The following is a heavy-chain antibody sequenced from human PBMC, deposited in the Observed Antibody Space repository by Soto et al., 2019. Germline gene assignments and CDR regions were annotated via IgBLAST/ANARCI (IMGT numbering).Heavy chain of an antibody. J-gene: IGHJ4*02. Sequence: QITLKESGPPLVKPTQTLTLTCTYSGFSLRTTGVGVGWIRQPPGKALEWLGIFYWNDDKRYSPSLKNRLTLXDDISKSQVVLTLTNMDPVATASYYCAHTWGLPFDYCCQGTLVIVSS. D-gene: IGHD3-16*01. CDR3: AHTWGLPFDY. V-gene: IGHV2-5*01. CDR1: GFSLRTTGVG. CDR2: FYWNDDK.